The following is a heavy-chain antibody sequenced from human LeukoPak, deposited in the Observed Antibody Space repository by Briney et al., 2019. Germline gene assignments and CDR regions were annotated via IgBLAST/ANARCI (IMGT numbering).Heavy chain of an antibody. Sequence: GGSLRLSCAASGFTFSSYAKSWVRQAPGKGLEWVSAISGSGGSTYYADSVKGRFTISRDNSKNTLYLQMNSLRAEDTAVYYCAKDLFGYSSGPFDYWGQGTLVTVSS. CDR1: GFTFSSYA. CDR3: AKDLFGYSSGPFDY. CDR2: ISGSGGST. V-gene: IGHV3-23*01. J-gene: IGHJ4*02. D-gene: IGHD6-19*01.